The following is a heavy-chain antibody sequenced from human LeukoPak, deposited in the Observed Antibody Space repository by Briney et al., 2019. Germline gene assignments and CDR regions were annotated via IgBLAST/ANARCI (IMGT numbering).Heavy chain of an antibody. Sequence: SETLSLTCTVSGVPVSTGTYYWSWIRQPPGKGPEWVGYIYYGGSTNYNPSLKSRVTISIDTSKNQFSLKLTSVTAADTAVYFCATGIATARVDFWGHGTLVTVSS. V-gene: IGHV4-61*01. J-gene: IGHJ4*01. CDR1: GVPVSTGTYY. D-gene: IGHD6-13*01. CDR3: ATGIATARVDF. CDR2: IYYGGST.